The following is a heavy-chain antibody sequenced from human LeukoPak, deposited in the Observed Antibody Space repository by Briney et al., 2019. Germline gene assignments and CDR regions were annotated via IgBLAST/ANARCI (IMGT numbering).Heavy chain of an antibody. CDR3: ARDTPDYGDYGSSDWFDP. CDR1: GYTFTSYG. CDR2: ISAYNGNT. V-gene: IGHV1-18*01. Sequence: GASVKVSCKASGYTFTSYGISWVRQAPGQGLEWMGWISAYNGNTNYAQKLQGRVTMTTDTSTSTAYMELRSLRSDDTAVYYCARDTPDYGDYGSSDWFDPWGQGTLVTVSS. D-gene: IGHD4-17*01. J-gene: IGHJ5*02.